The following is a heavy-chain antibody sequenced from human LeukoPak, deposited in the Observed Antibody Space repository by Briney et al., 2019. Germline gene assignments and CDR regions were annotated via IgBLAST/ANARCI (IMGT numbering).Heavy chain of an antibody. CDR1: GFTFSSYW. Sequence: SGGSLRLSCAASGFTFSSYWMSWVRQAPGKGLEWVANIKQDGSEKYYVDSVKGRFTISRDNAKNSLYLQMNSLRAEDTAVYYCARDSAVAGRAFDIWGQGTMVTVSS. V-gene: IGHV3-7*01. CDR3: ARDSAVAGRAFDI. D-gene: IGHD6-19*01. CDR2: IKQDGSEK. J-gene: IGHJ3*02.